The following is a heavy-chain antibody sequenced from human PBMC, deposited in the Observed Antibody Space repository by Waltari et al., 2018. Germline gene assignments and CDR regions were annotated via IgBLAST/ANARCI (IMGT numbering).Heavy chain of an antibody. CDR2: IYYSGST. CDR3: ATPMVRYFDWSPYYFDY. V-gene: IGHV4-39*01. D-gene: IGHD3-9*01. CDR1: GGSISSSSYY. Sequence: QLQLQESGPGLVKPSETLSLTCTVSGGSISSSSYYWGCIRQPPGKGLEWIGSIYYSGSTYYNPSLKSRVTISVDTSKNQFSLKLSSVTAADTAVYYCATPMVRYFDWSPYYFDYWGQGTLVTVSS. J-gene: IGHJ4*02.